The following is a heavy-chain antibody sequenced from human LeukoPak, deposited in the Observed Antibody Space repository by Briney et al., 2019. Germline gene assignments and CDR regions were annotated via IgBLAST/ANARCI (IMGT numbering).Heavy chain of an antibody. Sequence: SETLSLTCTVSSGSISSSSYYWGWIRQPPGKGLEWIGSIYYSGSTYYNPSLKSRVTISVDTSKNQFSLKLSSVTAADTAVYYCAMTYYYDSSGPYWGQGTLVTVSS. CDR3: AMTYYYDSSGPY. CDR2: IYYSGST. CDR1: SGSISSSSYY. D-gene: IGHD3-22*01. J-gene: IGHJ4*02. V-gene: IGHV4-39*07.